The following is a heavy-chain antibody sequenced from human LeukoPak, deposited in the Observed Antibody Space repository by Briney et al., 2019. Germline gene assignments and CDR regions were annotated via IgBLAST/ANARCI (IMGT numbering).Heavy chain of an antibody. Sequence: GGSLRLSCAASGFTFSSYAMHWVRQAPGKGLEWVAVISYDGSNKYYADSVKGRFTISRDNSKNTLYLQMNSLGAEDTAVYYCARKLNNGTPPFYYLGQGTL. J-gene: IGHJ4*01. V-gene: IGHV3-30-3*01. CDR2: ISYDGSNK. CDR3: ARKLNNGTPPFYY. CDR1: GFTFSSYA. D-gene: IGHD1/OR15-1a*01.